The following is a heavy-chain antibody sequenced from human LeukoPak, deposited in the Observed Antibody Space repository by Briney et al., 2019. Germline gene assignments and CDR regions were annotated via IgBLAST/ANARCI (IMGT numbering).Heavy chain of an antibody. CDR3: ARDPHGSYHWFDP. CDR1: GGSISGYY. J-gene: IGHJ5*02. CDR2: IYYSGST. Sequence: SETLSLTCTVSGGSISGYYWSWIRQPPGKGLEWIGYIYYSGSTNYNPSPKSRVTISVDTSKNQFSLKLSSVTAADTAVYYCARDPHGSYHWFDPWGQGTLVTVSS. D-gene: IGHD1-26*01. V-gene: IGHV4-59*01.